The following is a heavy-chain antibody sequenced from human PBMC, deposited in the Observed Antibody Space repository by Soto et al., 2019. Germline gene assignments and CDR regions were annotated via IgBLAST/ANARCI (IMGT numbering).Heavy chain of an antibody. J-gene: IGHJ3*02. Sequence: QVQLVESGGGVVQPGRSLRLSCAASGFTFRSYSMNWVRQSPGRGLEWVAVMWYDGTNKYYGESVKDRFTISRDNSENTLYLQMNSLRVEDTAVYYCARDATFGTKGGSFDIWGHGTLVTVSS. D-gene: IGHD3-16*01. CDR1: GFTFRSYS. CDR2: MWYDGTNK. V-gene: IGHV3-33*01. CDR3: ARDATFGTKGGSFDI.